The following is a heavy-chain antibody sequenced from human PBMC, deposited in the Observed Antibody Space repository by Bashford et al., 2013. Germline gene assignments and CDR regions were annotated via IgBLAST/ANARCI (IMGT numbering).Heavy chain of an antibody. CDR3: ARGGGGYYNNFDY. D-gene: IGHD1-26*01. Sequence: VRQAPGKGLEWVSAISGSSGSTYYADSVRGRFTISRDNAKNSLYLQMNSLRAEDTAVYYCARGGGGYYNNFDYWGLEPWSPSPQ. V-gene: IGHV3-23*01. CDR2: ISGSSGST. J-gene: IGHJ4*01.